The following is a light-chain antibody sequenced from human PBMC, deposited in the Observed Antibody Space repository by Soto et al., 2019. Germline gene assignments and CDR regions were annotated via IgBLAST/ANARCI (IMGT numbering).Light chain of an antibody. V-gene: IGKV3-20*01. CDR1: QSVSSSY. CDR3: QRYGSSPLYT. Sequence: EIVLTQSPGTLSLSPGERATLSCRPSQSVSSSYLGWYQQKPGQAPRLLSYGASSRATGIPDRFSGSGSGTDFTLSISRLVSEDFAVYYCQRYGSSPLYTFGQGTKLEIK. CDR2: GAS. J-gene: IGKJ2*01.